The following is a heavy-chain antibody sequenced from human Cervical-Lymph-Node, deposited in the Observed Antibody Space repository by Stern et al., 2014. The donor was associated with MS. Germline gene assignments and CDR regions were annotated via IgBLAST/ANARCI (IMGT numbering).Heavy chain of an antibody. CDR3: AHSTVTFDEAYGLDV. D-gene: IGHD4-17*01. CDR1: GFSLTTDGVG. CDR2: LYWDDDK. V-gene: IGHV2-5*02. Sequence: QVTLKESGPTLVKPTQTLTLTCTFSGFSLTTDGVGVHWIRQPPGKALEWLAVLYWDDDKRYSPSLKSRLTITKDTSKIQVVLTMTVMDPVDTATYYCAHSTVTFDEAYGLDVWGQGTTVTVSS. J-gene: IGHJ6*02.